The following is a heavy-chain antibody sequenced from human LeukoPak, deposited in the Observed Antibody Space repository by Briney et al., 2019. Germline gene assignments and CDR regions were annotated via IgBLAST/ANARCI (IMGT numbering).Heavy chain of an antibody. D-gene: IGHD3-22*01. CDR1: GFTLSDYY. CDR2: ISASGTTR. Sequence: GGSLRLSCVASGFTLSDYYITWIRQAPGKGLEWVSGISASGTTRHYADSVRGRFAISRDNAKNSLFLEMNSLRAEDTAVYYCAREQGTHYYDSSGNYARSGAFDIWGQGTMVTVSS. J-gene: IGHJ3*02. CDR3: AREQGTHYYDSSGNYARSGAFDI. V-gene: IGHV3-11*04.